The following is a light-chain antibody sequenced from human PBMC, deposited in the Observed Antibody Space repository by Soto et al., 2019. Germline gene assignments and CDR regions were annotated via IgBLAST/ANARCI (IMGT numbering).Light chain of an antibody. CDR3: QQYNNWPPIT. CDR2: GAF. J-gene: IGKJ5*01. Sequence: GDRVTITCRASQGIRHDLAWYQQKPGKAPSLLIFGAFTLHTGVPSRFSGSGSGTDFTLTISSLQSEDFAVYYCQQYNNWPPITFGQGTRLEIK. V-gene: IGKV1D-13*01. CDR1: QGIRHD.